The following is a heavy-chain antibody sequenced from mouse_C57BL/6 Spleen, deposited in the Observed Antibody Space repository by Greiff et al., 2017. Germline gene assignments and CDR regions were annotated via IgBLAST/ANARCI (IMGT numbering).Heavy chain of an antibody. CDR1: GYTFTDYY. CDR2: IFPGSGST. D-gene: IGHD1-1*01. J-gene: IGHJ1*03. Sequence: VQLQQSGPELVKPGASVKISCKASGYTFTDYYINWVKQRPGQGLEWIGWIFPGSGSTYYNEKFKGKATLTVDKSSSTAYMLLSSLTSEDSAVYFCAPITTVVDWYFDVWGTGTTVTVSS. V-gene: IGHV1-75*01. CDR3: APITTVVDWYFDV.